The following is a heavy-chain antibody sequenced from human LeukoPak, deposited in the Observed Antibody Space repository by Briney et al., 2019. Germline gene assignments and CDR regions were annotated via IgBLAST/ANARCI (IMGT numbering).Heavy chain of an antibody. J-gene: IGHJ4*02. V-gene: IGHV1-69*05. D-gene: IGHD3-22*01. CDR2: IIPIFGTA. CDR1: GGTFSSYA. CDR3: ASLSDYYDSSGYLDY. Sequence: SVKVSCKASGGTFSSYAISWVRQAPGQGLEWMGGIIPIFGTANYAQKFQGRVTITTDESTSTAYMELSSLRSEDTAVYYCASLSDYYDSSGYLDYWGQGTLVTVSS.